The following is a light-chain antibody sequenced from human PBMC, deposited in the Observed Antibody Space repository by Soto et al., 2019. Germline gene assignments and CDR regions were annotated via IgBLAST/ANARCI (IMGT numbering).Light chain of an antibody. V-gene: IGKV3-15*01. CDR2: GAS. CDR3: QQYRDWPPAYT. J-gene: IGKJ2*01. Sequence: EIVMTQSPATLSLSPGERATLSCRASQSVGSNLAWYQQKPGQAPRLLIYGASTRATGLPARFSGSGSGSEFTLTISSLQSEDFAVYFWQQYRDWPPAYTFGQGTKLEIK. CDR1: QSVGSN.